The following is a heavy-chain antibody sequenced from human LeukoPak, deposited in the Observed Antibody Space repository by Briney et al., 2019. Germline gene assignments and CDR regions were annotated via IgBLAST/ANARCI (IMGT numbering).Heavy chain of an antibody. D-gene: IGHD6-19*01. CDR2: LYPSGST. J-gene: IGHJ4*02. CDR3: ARDHDSSGFFVSVN. Sequence: SETLSLTCTVSGGPISSYYWGWIRQPAGKALEWIGRLYPSGSTSYNPSLESRVTISVDKSKNQVSLRLTSVTAADTAVYYCARDHDSSGFFVSVNWGQGTLVTVSS. V-gene: IGHV4-4*07. CDR1: GGPISSYY.